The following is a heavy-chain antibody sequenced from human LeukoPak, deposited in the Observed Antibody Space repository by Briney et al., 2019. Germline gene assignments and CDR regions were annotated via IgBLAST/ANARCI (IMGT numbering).Heavy chain of an antibody. J-gene: IGHJ4*02. V-gene: IGHV3-23*01. D-gene: IGHD2-21*01. CDR2: ITGSGAST. Sequence: GGFLRLSCAASGFTFNNYAMTWVRQAPGTGLQWVSTITGSGASTYYADSVKGRFTISRSNSKNTVYLQMNSLRVEDTAVYYCAKDASTIAEVIAQPGYWGQGTLVTVSS. CDR3: AKDASTIAEVIAQPGY. CDR1: GFTFNNYA.